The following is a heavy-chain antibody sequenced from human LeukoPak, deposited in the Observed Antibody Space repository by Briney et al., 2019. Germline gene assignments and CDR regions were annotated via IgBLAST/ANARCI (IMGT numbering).Heavy chain of an antibody. CDR3: AKRASGSGTSLYYFDY. J-gene: IGHJ4*02. D-gene: IGHD3-10*01. CDR1: GFTVSSSY. Sequence: GGSLRLSCAASGFTVSSSYMSWVRQAPGKGLEWVSVISNSGGSTFYADSVKGRFTISRDNSKNTLYLQMNSLRAEDTAVYYCAKRASGSGTSLYYFDYWGQGTLVTVSS. V-gene: IGHV3-23*01. CDR2: ISNSGGST.